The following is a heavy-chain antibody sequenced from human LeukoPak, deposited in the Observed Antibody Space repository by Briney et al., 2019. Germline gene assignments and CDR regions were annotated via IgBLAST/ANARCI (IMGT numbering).Heavy chain of an antibody. CDR1: GGSISSGSYY. Sequence: SQTLSLTCTVSGGSISSGSYYWSWIRQPAGTGLEWIGRIYTSGSTNYNPSLKSRVTISVDTSKNQFSLKLSSVTAADTAVYYCASLGAEHIDWGQGTLGTVSS. J-gene: IGHJ4*02. V-gene: IGHV4-61*02. D-gene: IGHD1/OR15-1a*01. CDR2: IYTSGST. CDR3: ASLGAEHID.